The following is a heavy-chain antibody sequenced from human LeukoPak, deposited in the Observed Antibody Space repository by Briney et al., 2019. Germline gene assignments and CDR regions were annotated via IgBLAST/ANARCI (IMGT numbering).Heavy chain of an antibody. Sequence: PSETLSLTCTVSGGSISSYYWSWIRQPPGKGLEWIGYIYYSGSTNYNPSLKSRVTISVDTSKNQFSLKLSSVTAADTAVYYCARVLYSSSWIRGDYYYYMDVWGKGTTVTVSS. CDR1: GGSISSYY. J-gene: IGHJ6*03. V-gene: IGHV4-59*01. CDR3: ARVLYSSSWIRGDYYYYMDV. CDR2: IYYSGST. D-gene: IGHD6-13*01.